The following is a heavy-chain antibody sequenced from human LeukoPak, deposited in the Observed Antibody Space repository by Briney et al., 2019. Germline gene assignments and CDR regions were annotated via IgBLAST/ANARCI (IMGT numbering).Heavy chain of an antibody. V-gene: IGHV1-18*01. CDR1: GYTFTNYG. D-gene: IGHD5-24*01. CDR2: ISGYQGST. J-gene: IGHJ4*02. Sequence: ASVKVSCKASGYTFTNYGITWVRQAPGQGLEWMGWISGYQGSTKYAQNFQGRVTMTIGTSTSTAYMDLRSLRSDDTAIYFCARSDLGTITAGPFNWGQGTLVAVSS. CDR3: ARSDLGTITAGPFN.